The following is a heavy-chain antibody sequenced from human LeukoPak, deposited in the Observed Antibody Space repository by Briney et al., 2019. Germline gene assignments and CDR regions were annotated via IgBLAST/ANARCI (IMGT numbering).Heavy chain of an antibody. D-gene: IGHD5-18*01. CDR2: IYYSGST. CDR3: AREREERGYSYGYNY. Sequence: SETLSLTCTVSGGSVSSGSYYWSWIRQPPGKGLEWYGYIYYSGSTNYNPSLKSRVTISVDTSKNQFSLKLSSVTAADTAVYYCAREREERGYSYGYNYWGQGTLVTVSS. J-gene: IGHJ4*02. V-gene: IGHV4-61*01. CDR1: GGSVSSGSYY.